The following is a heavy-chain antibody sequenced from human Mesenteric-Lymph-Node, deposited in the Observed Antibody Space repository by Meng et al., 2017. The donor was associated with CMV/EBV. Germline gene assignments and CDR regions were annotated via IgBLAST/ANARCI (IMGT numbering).Heavy chain of an antibody. V-gene: IGHV3-64*02. J-gene: IGHJ4*02. CDR2: ISSNGGST. CDR1: GFTFSNAW. CDR3: ARDRYYDFWSGYRIDY. D-gene: IGHD3-3*01. Sequence: GGSLRLSCAASGFTFSNAWMSWVRQAPGKGLEYVSAISSNGGSTYYADSVKGRFTISRDNSKNTLYLQMGSLRAEDMAVYYCARDRYYDFWSGYRIDYWGQGTLVTVSS.